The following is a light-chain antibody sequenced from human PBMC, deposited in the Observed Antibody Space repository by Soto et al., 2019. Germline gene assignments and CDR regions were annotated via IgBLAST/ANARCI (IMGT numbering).Light chain of an antibody. CDR3: QQYGSSPLFT. CDR1: QSVSSSY. V-gene: IGKV3-20*01. J-gene: IGKJ3*01. Sequence: EIVLTQSPGTLSLSPGERATLSCRASQSVSSSYLGCYQQKAGQAPRLLIHGASSRATGSPARFSGSGSWTDFTLTISRLEPEDFAVDYCQQYGSSPLFTFGPGTKVDIK. CDR2: GAS.